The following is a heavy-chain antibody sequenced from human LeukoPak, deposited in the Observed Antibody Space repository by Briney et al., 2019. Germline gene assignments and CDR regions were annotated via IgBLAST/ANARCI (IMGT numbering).Heavy chain of an antibody. V-gene: IGHV3-74*01. J-gene: IGHJ4*02. CDR2: INPGGSSI. CDR1: GFTFSSYW. D-gene: IGHD1-20*01. Sequence: PGRSLRLSCAASGFTFSSYWMHWVRQVPGKGLVWVARINPGGSSITYADSVKGRFTISRDNTNNTLYLQMDRLRAEDTAVYYCARGPNWNDEDYWGQGTLVTVSS. CDR3: ARGPNWNDEDY.